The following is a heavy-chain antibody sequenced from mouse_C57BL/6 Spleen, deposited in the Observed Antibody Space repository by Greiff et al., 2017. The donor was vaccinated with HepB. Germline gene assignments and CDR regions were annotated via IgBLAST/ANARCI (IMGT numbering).Heavy chain of an antibody. Sequence: EVKVEESGPGLVKPSQSLSLTCSVTGYSITSGYYWNWIRQFPGNKLEWMGYISYDGSNNYNPSLKNRISITRDTSKNQFFLKLNSVTTEDTATYYCAREAGNYGFFFDYWGQGTTLTVSS. V-gene: IGHV3-6*01. D-gene: IGHD2-1*01. CDR1: GYSITSGYY. CDR2: ISYDGSN. J-gene: IGHJ2*01. CDR3: AREAGNYGFFFDY.